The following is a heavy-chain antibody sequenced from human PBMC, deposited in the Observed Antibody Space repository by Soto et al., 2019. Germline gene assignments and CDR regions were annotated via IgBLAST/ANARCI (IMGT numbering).Heavy chain of an antibody. V-gene: IGHV3-72*01. CDR1: GLIFSDYH. Sequence: EVQLVESGGGLVQPGGSLRLSCAASGLIFSDYHMDWVRQAPGKGLEWVGRIRRKANSYTTEYAASVKGRFTIARDDPKISLYLQMNSLKSEDTPVYYWAMLCGWSGGSASMDVWCQGTTVTVSS. CDR3: AMLCGWSGGSASMDV. J-gene: IGHJ6*02. CDR2: IRRKANSYTT. D-gene: IGHD6-19*01.